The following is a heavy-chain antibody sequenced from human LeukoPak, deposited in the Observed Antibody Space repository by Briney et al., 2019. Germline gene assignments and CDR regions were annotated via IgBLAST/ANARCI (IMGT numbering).Heavy chain of an antibody. Sequence: SETLSLTCTVSGGSISSYYWSWIRQPAGKGLEWIGRIYTSGSTNYNPSLKSRVTMSVDTSKNQFSPKLSSVTAADTAVYYCARDLFPTYYYDSSGSTWGQGTLVTVSS. CDR2: IYTSGST. D-gene: IGHD3-22*01. CDR3: ARDLFPTYYYDSSGST. CDR1: GGSISSYY. V-gene: IGHV4-4*07. J-gene: IGHJ4*02.